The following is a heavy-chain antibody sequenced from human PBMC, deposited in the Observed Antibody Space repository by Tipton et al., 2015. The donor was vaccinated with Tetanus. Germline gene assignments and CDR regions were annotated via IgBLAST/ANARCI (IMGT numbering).Heavy chain of an antibody. CDR3: ARRQTYCTNGFCPFEN. D-gene: IGHD2-8*01. J-gene: IGHJ4*02. CDR1: GGSISSSSFY. Sequence: TLSLTCTVSGGSISSSSFYWGRIRRPPGKELEWIGSIYYSGSTYYNPSLKSRVTISVDTSKNQFSLRLSSVTAADTAVYYCARRQTYCTNGFCPFENWGQGTLVTVSS. CDR2: IYYSGST. V-gene: IGHV4-39*01.